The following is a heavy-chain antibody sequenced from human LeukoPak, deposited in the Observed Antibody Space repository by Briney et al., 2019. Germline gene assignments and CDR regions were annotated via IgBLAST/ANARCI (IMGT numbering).Heavy chain of an antibody. CDR2: ISGSGGST. V-gene: IGHV3-23*01. CDR3: AKMRPSSGWCYDY. D-gene: IGHD6-19*01. J-gene: IGHJ4*02. Sequence: GGSLRLSCAASGFTFSSHGMNWVRQAPGKGLEWVSGISGSGGSTYYADSVKGRFTISRDNSKNTLYLQMNSLRAEDTAVYYCAKMRPSSGWCYDYWGQGTLVTVSS. CDR1: GFTFSSHG.